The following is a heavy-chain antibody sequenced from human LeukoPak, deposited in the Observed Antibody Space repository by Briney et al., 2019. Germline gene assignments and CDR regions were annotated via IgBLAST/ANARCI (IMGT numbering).Heavy chain of an antibody. J-gene: IGHJ4*02. CDR3: ARSPITMVRGVIISPFDY. CDR2: ISSSSSTI. D-gene: IGHD3-10*01. Sequence: GGSLRLSCAASGFTFSSYSMNWVRQAPGKGLEWVSYISSSSSTIYYADSVKGRFTISRDNAKNSLYLQMNSLRAEDTAVYYCARSPITMVRGVIISPFDYWGQGTLVTVSS. CDR1: GFTFSSYS. V-gene: IGHV3-48*01.